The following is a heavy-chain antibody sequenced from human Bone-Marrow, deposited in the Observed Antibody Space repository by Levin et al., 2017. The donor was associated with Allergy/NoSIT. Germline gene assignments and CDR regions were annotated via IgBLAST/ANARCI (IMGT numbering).Heavy chain of an antibody. D-gene: IGHD2-8*01. CDR2: INGDGSTT. J-gene: IGHJ6*02. Sequence: SCAASGFTLGTSWMHWVRQAPGKGLVWVSRINGDGSTTTYADSVKGRFTISRDNAKNTLYLQMNSLRAEDMAVYYCVRANYYALDVWGQGTTVTVSS. CDR1: GFTLGTSW. CDR3: VRANYYALDV. V-gene: IGHV3-74*01.